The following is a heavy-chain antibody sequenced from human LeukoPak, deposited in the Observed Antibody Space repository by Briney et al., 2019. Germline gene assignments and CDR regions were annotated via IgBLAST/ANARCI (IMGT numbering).Heavy chain of an antibody. D-gene: IGHD7-27*01. V-gene: IGHV1-8*01. CDR3: ARGPPNWGYDY. CDR2: MSPNSGDT. J-gene: IGHJ4*02. Sequence: ASVNVSCKASGYTFTGYDFNWVRQAAGQRPGWMGWMSPNSGDTGYAQKFQDRVTMTRNTSISTAYMELSSLRSDDTAVYYCARGPPNWGYDYWGPGTLVTVSS. CDR1: GYTFTGYD.